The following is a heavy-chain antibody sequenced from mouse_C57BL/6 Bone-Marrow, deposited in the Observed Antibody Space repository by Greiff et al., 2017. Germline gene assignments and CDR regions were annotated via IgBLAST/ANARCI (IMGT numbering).Heavy chain of an antibody. J-gene: IGHJ4*01. D-gene: IGHD1-1*01. Sequence: QVQLQQPGAELVQPGASVKMSCKASGYTFTSYWITWVKQRPGQGLEWIGDIYPGSGSTNYNEKFKSKATLTVDTSSSTAYMQLSSLTSEDSAVDDGAREGVVADDYAMDYWGQGTSGTVSS. CDR1: GYTFTSYW. CDR2: IYPGSGST. CDR3: AREGVVADDYAMDY. V-gene: IGHV1-55*01.